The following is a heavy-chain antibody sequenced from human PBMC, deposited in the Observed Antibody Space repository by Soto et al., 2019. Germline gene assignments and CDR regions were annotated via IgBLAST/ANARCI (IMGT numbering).Heavy chain of an antibody. CDR3: ARARSSGYYSGYFDY. CDR2: IIPIFGTA. CDR1: GGTFSSYA. V-gene: IGHV1-69*13. J-gene: IGHJ4*02. D-gene: IGHD3-22*01. Sequence: SVKVSCKASGGTFSSYAISWVRQAPGQGLEWMGGIIPIFGTANYAQKFQGRVTITADESTSTAYMELSSLRSEDTAVYYCARARSSGYYSGYFDYWGQGTLVTVSS.